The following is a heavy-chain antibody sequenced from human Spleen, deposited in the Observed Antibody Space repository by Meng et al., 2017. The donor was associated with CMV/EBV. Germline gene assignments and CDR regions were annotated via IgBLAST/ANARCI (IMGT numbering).Heavy chain of an antibody. Sequence: GESLKISCAASGFTFSRYWMSWVRQAPGKGLEWVSVMYSGGSTYYTDSVRGRFTISRDNSKNTVFLQMNSLRPEDTAVYYCARDQSRSTWDALDVWGPGTLVTVSS. CDR1: GFTFSRYW. CDR3: ARDQSRSTWDALDV. V-gene: IGHV3-66*02. CDR2: MYSGGST. J-gene: IGHJ3*01. D-gene: IGHD6-13*01.